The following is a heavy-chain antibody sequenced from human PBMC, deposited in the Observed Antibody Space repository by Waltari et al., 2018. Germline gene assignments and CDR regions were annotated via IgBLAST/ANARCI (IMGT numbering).Heavy chain of an antibody. D-gene: IGHD1-26*01. CDR2: ISSSSSYI. CDR3: AREAWELLDY. V-gene: IGHV3-21*01. J-gene: IGHJ4*02. CDR1: GITFSSSS. Sequence: EVQLVASGGGLVKPGGSLRLLCPASGITFSSSSMNWVRQAPGKGLEGVSSISSSSSYIYYADSVKGRFTISRDNAKNSLYLQMNSLRAEDTAVYYCAREAWELLDYWGQGTLVTVSS.